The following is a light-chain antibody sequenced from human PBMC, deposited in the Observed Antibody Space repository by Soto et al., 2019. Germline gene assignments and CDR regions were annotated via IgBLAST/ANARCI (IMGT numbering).Light chain of an antibody. CDR3: QHYGASPWT. CDR2: RAS. CDR1: QSLSGNY. J-gene: IGKJ1*01. V-gene: IGKV3-20*01. Sequence: NVLTQSPGTLSLSPGQRATLSCRASQSLSGNYLAWYQQKPGQAPRVLIYRASIRATGISDRFSGSGSGTDFTLTISRLEPEDFAVYYCQHYGASPWTFGQGTKVEI.